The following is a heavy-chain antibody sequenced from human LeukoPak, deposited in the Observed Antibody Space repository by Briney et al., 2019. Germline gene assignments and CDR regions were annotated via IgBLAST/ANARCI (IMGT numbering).Heavy chain of an antibody. CDR2: INHSGST. D-gene: IGHD2-8*01. Sequence: SETLSLTCAVYGGSFSGYYWSRIRQPPGKGLEWIGEINHSGSTNYNPSLKSRVTISVDTSKNQFSLKLSSVTAADTAVYYCARGLRTNGVCYDAFDIWGQGTMVTVSS. V-gene: IGHV4-34*01. J-gene: IGHJ3*02. CDR1: GGSFSGYY. CDR3: ARGLRTNGVCYDAFDI.